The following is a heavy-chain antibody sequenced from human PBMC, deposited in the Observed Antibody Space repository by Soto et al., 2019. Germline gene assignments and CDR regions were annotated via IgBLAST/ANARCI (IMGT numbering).Heavy chain of an antibody. Sequence: SETLSLTCTVSGGSISSGGYYWSWIRQHPGKGLEWIGYIYYSGSTYYNPSLKSRVTISVDTSKNQFSLKLSSVTPADTAVYYCARARFCTSTSCYHYFDFWGQGTLVTVSS. CDR1: GGSISSGGYY. CDR3: ARARFCTSTSCYHYFDF. V-gene: IGHV4-31*03. CDR2: IYYSGST. D-gene: IGHD2-2*01. J-gene: IGHJ4*02.